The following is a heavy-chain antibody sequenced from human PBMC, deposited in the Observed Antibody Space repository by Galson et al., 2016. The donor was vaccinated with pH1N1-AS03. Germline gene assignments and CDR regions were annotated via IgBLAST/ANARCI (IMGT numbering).Heavy chain of an antibody. CDR1: GFTFSNLP. Sequence: SLRLSCAASGFTFSNLPMSWVRQAPGRGLEWVSAISHTGENTYFADSVKGRFTISSDNSENTLFMQMNSLRAEDTALYYCAKEYRFSNVDPCYTAGCDHWGQGTLVTVSS. J-gene: IGHJ4*02. CDR2: ISHTGENT. V-gene: IGHV3-23*01. CDR3: AKEYRFSNVDPCYTAGCDH. D-gene: IGHD5-12*01.